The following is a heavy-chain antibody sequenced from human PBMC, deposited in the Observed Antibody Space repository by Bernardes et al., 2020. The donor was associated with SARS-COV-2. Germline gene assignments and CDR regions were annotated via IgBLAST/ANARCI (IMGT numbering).Heavy chain of an antibody. V-gene: IGHV4-39*07. CDR1: GGSIRSSSFY. CDR3: ARTGYTKTWYY. D-gene: IGHD1-1*01. CDR2: IYHSGNT. J-gene: IGHJ4*02. Sequence: SETLSLTCTVSGGSIRSSSFYWGWLRQSPGKGLEWIGSIYHSGNTSYNPSLQSRVTMSVDTSKNQFFLKVPSVIATDTAVFYCARTGYTKTWYYWGQGIVVTVSS.